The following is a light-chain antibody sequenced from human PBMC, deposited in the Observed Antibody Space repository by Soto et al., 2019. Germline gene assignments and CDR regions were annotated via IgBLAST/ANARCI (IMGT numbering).Light chain of an antibody. CDR1: QDIAIY. CDR3: QQLRMYPST. J-gene: IGKJ4*01. Sequence: IQLTQSPSSLSSSVGHRVTISFLASQDIAIYLAWYQQKPGEAPKLLIYAASTLYGGVQSRFSGSGSGTDFALTITSLQAEDFATYYCQQLRMYPSTFGGGTKVDIK. CDR2: AAS. V-gene: IGKV1-9*01.